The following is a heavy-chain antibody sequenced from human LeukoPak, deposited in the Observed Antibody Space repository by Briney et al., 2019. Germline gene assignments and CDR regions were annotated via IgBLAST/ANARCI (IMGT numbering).Heavy chain of an antibody. CDR3: ARGDFWSGDYTDAFDV. J-gene: IGHJ3*01. D-gene: IGHD3-3*01. CDR2: IKPDGSEK. Sequence: GGSLRLSCAVSGFTFNSYWMSWVRQAPGKGLEWVANIKPDGSEKYYIDSVKGRFTISRDNAKNSLYLQMNSLRAGDTAVYYCARGDFWSGDYTDAFDVWGQGTMVTASS. V-gene: IGHV3-7*04. CDR1: GFTFNSYW.